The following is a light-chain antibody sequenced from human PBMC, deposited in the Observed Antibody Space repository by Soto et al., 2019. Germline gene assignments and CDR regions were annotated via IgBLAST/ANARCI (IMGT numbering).Light chain of an antibody. V-gene: IGLV1-51*01. CDR3: GAWDSSLMGVV. CDR2: ENN. Sequence: QSVLTQPPSVSAAPGQTITISCFGSSSNVGNNYVSSYHQHLGRAPKLLIYENNKPPPGIPDRFSGSKSATSATLDITALQTGDEADYYCGAWDSSLMGVVFGGGTKLTVL. CDR1: SSNVGNNY. J-gene: IGLJ2*01.